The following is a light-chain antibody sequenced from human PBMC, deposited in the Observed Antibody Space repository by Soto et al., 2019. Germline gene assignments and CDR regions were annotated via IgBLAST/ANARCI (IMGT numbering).Light chain of an antibody. CDR1: QSVSSY. V-gene: IGKV3-11*01. CDR3: QQRSNWPYT. CDR2: DAS. Sequence: EIVLTQSPATLYLSPGERATLSCRASQSVSSYLAWYQQKPGQAPWLLIYDASNRATGIPARFSGSESGTDFILTISSLEPEDSAVYYCQQRSNWPYTFGQGTKLEIK. J-gene: IGKJ2*01.